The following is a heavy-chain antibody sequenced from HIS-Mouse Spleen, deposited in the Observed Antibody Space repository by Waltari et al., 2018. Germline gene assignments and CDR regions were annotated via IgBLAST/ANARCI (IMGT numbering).Heavy chain of an antibody. CDR3: ASTIAVAGTGYYYYGMDV. Sequence: QVQLVQSGAEVKKPGASVKVSCKASGYSFTSYDINWVRQATGQGLEWMGWMNPNSGNTGYAQKFQGRVTMTRNTSISTAYMELSSLRSEDTAVYYCASTIAVAGTGYYYYGMDVWGQGTTVTVSS. J-gene: IGHJ6*02. D-gene: IGHD6-19*01. CDR1: GYSFTSYD. CDR2: MNPNSGNT. V-gene: IGHV1-8*01.